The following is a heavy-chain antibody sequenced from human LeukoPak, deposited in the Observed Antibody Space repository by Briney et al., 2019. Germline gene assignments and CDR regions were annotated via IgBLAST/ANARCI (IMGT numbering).Heavy chain of an antibody. D-gene: IGHD2-8*01. CDR3: ARGQYCTNGVCSSDY. V-gene: IGHV1-18*04. J-gene: IGHJ4*02. CDR1: GYTFTGYY. CDR2: ISAYNGNT. Sequence: ASVKASCKASGYTFTGYYMHWVRQAPGQGLEWMGWISAYNGNTNYAQKLQGRVTMTTDTSTSTAYMELRSLRSDDTAVYYCARGQYCTNGVCSSDYWGQGTLVTVSS.